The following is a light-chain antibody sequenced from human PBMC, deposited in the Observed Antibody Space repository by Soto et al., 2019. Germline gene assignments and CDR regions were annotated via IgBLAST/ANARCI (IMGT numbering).Light chain of an antibody. CDR2: GAS. J-gene: IGKJ2*01. Sequence: EIVMTQSPGTLSVSPGERATLSCRASQSLNTNLAWYQQKPGQAPRLLIYGASTRATGIPARFSGSGSGTEFTLTISSLQSEDLAVYYCQQYNNWPYAFGQGTKLEIK. CDR3: QQYNNWPYA. V-gene: IGKV3-15*01. CDR1: QSLNTN.